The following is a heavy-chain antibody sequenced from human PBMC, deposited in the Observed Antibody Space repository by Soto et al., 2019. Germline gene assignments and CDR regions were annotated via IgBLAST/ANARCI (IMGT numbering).Heavy chain of an antibody. CDR2: IFSNDEK. J-gene: IGHJ6*02. Sequence: DSGPTLVDPRETLTLTCRVTGFSLSAARMGVSWIRQPPGKALEWLAHIFSNDEKSYSTSLKSRLTISKDTSKSQVVLTMTNMDPVDTATYYCARISQGRYSRSHIPSYHSCRMDVWGRWTPVTVS. V-gene: IGHV2-26*01. D-gene: IGHD2-2*02. CDR1: GFSLSAARMG. CDR3: ARISQGRYSRSHIPSYHSCRMDV.